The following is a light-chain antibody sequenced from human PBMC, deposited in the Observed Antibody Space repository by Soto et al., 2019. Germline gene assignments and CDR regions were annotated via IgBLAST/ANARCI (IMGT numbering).Light chain of an antibody. CDR3: MQALQTIT. CDR1: QSLLHSNGYNY. Sequence: DIVMTQSPLSLPVTPGEPASISCRSSQSLLHSNGYNYLDWYLQKPGQSPQLLIYLGSNRASGVPXTFSGSGSGTDFTLKISRVEAEDVGVYYCMQALQTITFGQGTRLEIK. V-gene: IGKV2-28*01. J-gene: IGKJ5*01. CDR2: LGS.